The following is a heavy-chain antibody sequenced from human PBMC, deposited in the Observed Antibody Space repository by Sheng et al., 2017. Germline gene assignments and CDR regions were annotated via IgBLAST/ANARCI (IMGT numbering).Heavy chain of an antibody. Sequence: QVQLQESGPGLVKPSETLSLTCTVSGYSISSGYYWGWIRQPPGKGLEWIGSIYHSGSTYYNPSLKSRVTISVDTSKNQFSLKLSSVTAADTAVYYCAREAMVRGVIMYYFDYVGPGTLVTVSS. J-gene: IGHJ4*02. CDR1: GYSISSGYY. V-gene: IGHV4-38-2*02. CDR3: AREAMVRGVIMYYFDY. D-gene: IGHD3-10*01. CDR2: IYHSGST.